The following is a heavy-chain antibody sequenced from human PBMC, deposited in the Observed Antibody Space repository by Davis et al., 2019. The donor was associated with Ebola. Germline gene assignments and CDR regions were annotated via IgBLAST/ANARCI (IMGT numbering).Heavy chain of an antibody. CDR2: ISSNSRAT. J-gene: IGHJ6*02. D-gene: IGHD1-7*01. Sequence: GGSLRLSCEASGFTFSDYWMNWFRQAPGKGLEWVSSISSNSRATYYADSLKGRFTISRDNAKSSLYLQMNSLRDEDTGVYFCARDNYISAFYYYYFMDVWGQGTTVTVSS. V-gene: IGHV3-21*01. CDR1: GFTFSDYW. CDR3: ARDNYISAFYYYYFMDV.